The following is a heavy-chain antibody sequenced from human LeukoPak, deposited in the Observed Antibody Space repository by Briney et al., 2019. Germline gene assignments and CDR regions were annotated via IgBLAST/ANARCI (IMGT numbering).Heavy chain of an antibody. D-gene: IGHD1-26*01. CDR1: GYTFTTYG. Sequence: GASVKVSCKASGYTFTTYGISWVRQAPGQGLEWMGIINPTGGTTTYAQKFQGRVTMTRDTSTSTVYMELSSLRSEDTAVYYCARAVGALDIWGQGIMVTVSS. CDR2: INPTGGTT. V-gene: IGHV1-46*01. J-gene: IGHJ3*02. CDR3: ARAVGALDI.